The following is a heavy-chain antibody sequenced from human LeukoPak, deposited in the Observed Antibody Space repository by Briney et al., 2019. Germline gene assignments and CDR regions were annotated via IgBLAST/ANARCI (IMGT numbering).Heavy chain of an antibody. CDR1: GGSISSYY. Sequence: SETLSLTCTGSGGSISSYYWSWIRQPAGKGLEWIGRIYTSGSTNYNPSLKSRVTMSVDTSKNQFSLKLSSVTAADTAVYYCARGFPPVVVVVAATHRVNWFDPWGQGTLVTVSS. CDR3: ARGFPPVVVVVAATHRVNWFDP. D-gene: IGHD2-15*01. V-gene: IGHV4-4*07. CDR2: IYTSGST. J-gene: IGHJ5*02.